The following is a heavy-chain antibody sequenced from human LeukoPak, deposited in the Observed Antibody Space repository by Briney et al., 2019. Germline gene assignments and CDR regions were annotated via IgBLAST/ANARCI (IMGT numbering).Heavy chain of an antibody. CDR3: ARDSKLITFGGVIVRWFDP. V-gene: IGHV1-46*01. Sequence: ASVKVSCKASGYTFTSYYMHWVRQAPGQGLERMGIINPSGGSTSYAQKFQGRVTMTRDTSTSTVYMELSSLRSEDTAVYYCARDSKLITFGGVIVRWFDPWGQGTLVTVSS. J-gene: IGHJ5*02. CDR1: GYTFTSYY. CDR2: INPSGGST. D-gene: IGHD3-16*02.